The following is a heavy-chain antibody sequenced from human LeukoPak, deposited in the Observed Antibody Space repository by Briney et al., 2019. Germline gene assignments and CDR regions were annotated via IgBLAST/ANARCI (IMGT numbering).Heavy chain of an antibody. Sequence: GGSLRLSCVASGFTFTDFFMSWVRQAPGKGLEWVASIKHNGGEKYYVDSVKGRFTISRDNAKNSLYLEMSSLRVEDTAVYYCARDRGWRTTGYYLYHFDYWGQGTLVTFAS. V-gene: IGHV3-7*01. J-gene: IGHJ4*02. CDR1: GFTFTDFF. CDR2: IKHNGGEK. D-gene: IGHD3-9*01. CDR3: ARDRGWRTTGYYLYHFDY.